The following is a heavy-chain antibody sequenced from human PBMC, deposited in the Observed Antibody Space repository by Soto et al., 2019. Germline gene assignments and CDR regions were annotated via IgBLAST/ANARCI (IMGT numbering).Heavy chain of an antibody. Sequence: QVQLVESGGGVDQPGRSLRLSCAASGFTFSSYAMHWVRQAPGKGLEWVAVISYDGSNKYYADSVKGRFTISRDNSKNTLYLQMNSLRAEDTAVYYCARGDNGHIAVAGDGYYYYYGMDVWGQGTTVTVSS. CDR2: ISYDGSNK. CDR1: GFTFSSYA. CDR3: ARGDNGHIAVAGDGYYYYYGMDV. D-gene: IGHD6-19*01. V-gene: IGHV3-30-3*01. J-gene: IGHJ6*02.